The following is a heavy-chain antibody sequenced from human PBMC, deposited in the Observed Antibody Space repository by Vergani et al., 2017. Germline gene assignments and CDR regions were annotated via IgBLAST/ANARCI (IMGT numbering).Heavy chain of an antibody. V-gene: IGHV3-33*01. CDR2: IYYDGSKK. D-gene: IGHD2-21*01. J-gene: IGHJ6*03. Sequence: QVQLVESGGGVVQPGRSLRLSCTSSGFTFSTYAMHWVRQAPGKGLEWVPIIYYDGSKKHYADSVKGRFTISRDNSRNTLDLLMSSLRAEDTAIYYCVREGSYCGSTTCRNPSYVYYYHMDVWGEGTTVTVSS. CDR3: VREGSYCGSTTCRNPSYVYYYHMDV. CDR1: GFTFSTYA.